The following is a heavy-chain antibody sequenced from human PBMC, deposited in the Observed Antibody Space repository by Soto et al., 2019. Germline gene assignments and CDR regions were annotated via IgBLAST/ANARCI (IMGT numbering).Heavy chain of an antibody. CDR3: ARDGSTVTTFYYYYMDV. D-gene: IGHD4-17*01. CDR1: GFTFSSYW. V-gene: IGHV3-74*01. Sequence: EVQLVESGGGLVQPGGSLRLSCAASGFTFSSYWMHWVRQAPGKGLVWVSRINSDGSSTSYADSVKGRFTISRDNAKNTHDLQMNRMRPEDTAVYYCARDGSTVTTFYYYYMDVWGKGTTVTVSS. CDR2: INSDGSST. J-gene: IGHJ6*03.